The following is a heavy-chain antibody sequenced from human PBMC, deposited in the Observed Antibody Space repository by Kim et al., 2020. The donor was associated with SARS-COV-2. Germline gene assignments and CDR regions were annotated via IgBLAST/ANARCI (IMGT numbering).Heavy chain of an antibody. CDR2: IIPIFGTA. D-gene: IGHD3-22*01. J-gene: IGHJ6*02. CDR3: ARDLPWAVVTKGRPGHYYYGMDV. CDR1: GGTFSSYA. V-gene: IGHV1-69*13. Sequence: SVKVSCKASGGTFSSYAISWVRQAPGQGLEWMGGIIPIFGTANYAQKFQGRVTITADESTSTAYMELSSLRSEDTAVYYCARDLPWAVVTKGRPGHYYYGMDVWGQGTTVTVSS.